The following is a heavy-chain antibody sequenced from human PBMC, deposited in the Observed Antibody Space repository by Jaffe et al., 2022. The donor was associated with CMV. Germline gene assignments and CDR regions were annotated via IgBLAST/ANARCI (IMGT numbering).Heavy chain of an antibody. CDR1: GFTFSDVY. J-gene: IGHJ5*02. CDR2: ISGSGTTT. D-gene: IGHD2-15*01. V-gene: IGHV3-11*01. CDR3: ATSAVVASDT. Sequence: QAQVVESGGGLVRPGGSLRLSCAASGFTFSDVYMGWIRQAPGRGLEWVSYISGSGTTTYYLDSVKGRFTISRDNARKSLYLQMNSLRVEDTALYYCATSAVVASDTWGQGTLVTVSS.